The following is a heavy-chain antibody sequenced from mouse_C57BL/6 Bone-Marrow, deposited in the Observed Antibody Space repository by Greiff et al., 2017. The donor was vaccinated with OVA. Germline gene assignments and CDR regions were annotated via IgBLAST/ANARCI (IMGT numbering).Heavy chain of an antibody. J-gene: IGHJ3*01. Sequence: QVQLQQPGAELVKPGASVKLSCKASGYTFTSYWMQWVKQRPGQGLEWIGEIDPSDSYTNYNQKFKGKATLTVDTSSSTAYMQLSSLTSEDSAVYYCARGVKSYWGQGTLATVSA. CDR1: GYTFTSYW. V-gene: IGHV1-50*01. D-gene: IGHD2-2*01. CDR3: ARGVKSY. CDR2: IDPSDSYT.